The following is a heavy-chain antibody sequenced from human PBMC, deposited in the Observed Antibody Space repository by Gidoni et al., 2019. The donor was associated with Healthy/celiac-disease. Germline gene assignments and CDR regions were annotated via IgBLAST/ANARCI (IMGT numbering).Heavy chain of an antibody. Sequence: VQLVQSGAEVKTPGSSVTVSCKASGGTFSSYAISWVRQAPGQGLEWMGGIIPIFGTANYAQKFQGRVTITADESTSTAYMELSSLRSEDTAVYYCASYYDSSGQGHWFDPWGQGTLVTVSS. D-gene: IGHD3-22*01. CDR3: ASYYDSSGQGHWFDP. J-gene: IGHJ5*02. CDR1: GGTFSSYA. CDR2: IIPIFGTA. V-gene: IGHV1-69*01.